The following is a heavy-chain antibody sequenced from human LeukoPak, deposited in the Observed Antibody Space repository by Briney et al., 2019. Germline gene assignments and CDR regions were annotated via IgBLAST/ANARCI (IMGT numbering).Heavy chain of an antibody. J-gene: IGHJ4*02. D-gene: IGHD2-21*01. CDR2: ITSRSSTI. CDR1: GFTFSTYP. CDR3: ARPAADCGGDCYWAFDY. V-gene: IGHV3-48*01. Sequence: GGSLRLSCAASGFTFSTYPMNWVRQAPGKGLEWVSYITSRSSTIYYADSVKGRFTISRDNAKNSLYLQMNSLRAEDTAVYYCARPAADCGGDCYWAFDYWGQGTLVTVSS.